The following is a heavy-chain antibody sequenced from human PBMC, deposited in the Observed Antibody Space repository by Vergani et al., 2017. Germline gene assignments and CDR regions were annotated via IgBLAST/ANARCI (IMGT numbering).Heavy chain of an antibody. V-gene: IGHV4-4*07. J-gene: IGHJ4*02. CDR2: IYTSGST. CDR3: ARGFLCSSTSCRQQTLYYFDY. CDR1: GGSISSYY. D-gene: IGHD2-2*01. Sequence: QVQLQESGPGLVKPSETLSLPCTVSGGSISSYYWSWIRQPAGKGLEWIGRIYTSGSTNYNPSLKSRVTMSVDTSKNQFSLKLSSVTAADTAVYYCARGFLCSSTSCRQQTLYYFDYWGQGTLVTVSS.